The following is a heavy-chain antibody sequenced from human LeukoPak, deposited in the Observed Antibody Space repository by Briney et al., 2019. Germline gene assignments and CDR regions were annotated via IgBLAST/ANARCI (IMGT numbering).Heavy chain of an antibody. V-gene: IGHV3-30*02. J-gene: IGHJ4*02. Sequence: GGSLRLSCAASRFTFSSYGMHWVRQAPGKGLEWVAFIRYDGSNKYYADSVKGRFTISRDNSKNTLSLQMNSLRAQDTAVYCCAKEGYVLFDYWGQGTLVTSSS. CDR2: IRYDGSNK. CDR3: AKEGYVLFDY. D-gene: IGHD3-10*02. CDR1: RFTFSSYG.